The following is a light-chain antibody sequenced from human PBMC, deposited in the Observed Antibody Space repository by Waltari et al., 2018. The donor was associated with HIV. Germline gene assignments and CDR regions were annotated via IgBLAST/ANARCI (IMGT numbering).Light chain of an antibody. CDR2: GNS. V-gene: IGLV1-40*01. Sequence: HSVLTQPPSVSGAPGQKVTISCTGSSSNIGAYYDVHWYQQLPGTAPRLLIHGNSYRPAGVPDRFSGSRSGPSASLAITGLQAEDEADYYCQSYDSNLSGSVFGGGTKLTVL. CDR3: QSYDSNLSGSV. CDR1: SSNIGAYYD. J-gene: IGLJ2*01.